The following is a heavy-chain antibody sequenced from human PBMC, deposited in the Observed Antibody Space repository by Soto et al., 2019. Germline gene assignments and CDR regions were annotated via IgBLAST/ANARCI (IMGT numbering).Heavy chain of an antibody. V-gene: IGHV3-21*01. CDR3: ARDDSTKSGWYYFDY. J-gene: IGHJ4*02. CDR2: ISSSSSYI. D-gene: IGHD6-19*01. Sequence: EVQLVESGGGLVKPGGSLRLSCAASGFTFSSYSMNWVRQAPGKGLEWVSSISSSSSYIYYADSVKGRFTISRDNAKNSLYLQMNSLRAEDTAVYYCARDDSTKSGWYYFDYWAREPWSPSPQ. CDR1: GFTFSSYS.